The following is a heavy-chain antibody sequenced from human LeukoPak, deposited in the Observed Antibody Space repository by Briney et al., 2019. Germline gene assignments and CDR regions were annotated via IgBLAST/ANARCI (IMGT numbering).Heavy chain of an antibody. CDR3: ARQNTPHGNFDY. V-gene: IGHV3-13*01. D-gene: IGHD1-26*01. J-gene: IGHJ4*02. CDR2: IGTAGDT. Sequence: GGSLRLSCAASGFTLSSYAMHWVRQPAGKGLEWVSAIGTAGDTFYPGSVKGRFTISRENAKKSLFLQMNSMRAEDTAVYYCARQNTPHGNFDYWGQGTLVTVSS. CDR1: GFTLSSYA.